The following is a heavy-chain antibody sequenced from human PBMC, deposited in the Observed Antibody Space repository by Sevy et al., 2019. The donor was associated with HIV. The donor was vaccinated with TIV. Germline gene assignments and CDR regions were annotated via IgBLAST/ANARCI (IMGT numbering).Heavy chain of an antibody. D-gene: IGHD3-10*01. V-gene: IGHV4-59*11. J-gene: IGHJ1*01. CDR3: AGRPYVHGWFL. CDR1: GAPFSTHS. CDR2: VSYLGTT. Sequence: SETLSLTCNVSGAPFSTHSWNWIRQAPGKGLEWIGFVSYLGTTNYNPSLQSRVAISIDRSKNLLSLRLTSMTVADTAVYYCAGRPYVHGWFLWGQSSLITVSS.